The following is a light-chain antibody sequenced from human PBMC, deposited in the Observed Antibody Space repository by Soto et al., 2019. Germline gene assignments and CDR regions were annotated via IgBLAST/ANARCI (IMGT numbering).Light chain of an antibody. V-gene: IGKV3-15*01. J-gene: IGKJ1*01. CDR1: QSVSSN. Sequence: EIVLTQSPATLSVSPGERATLSCRASQSVSSNLAWYQQKPGQAPRLLIYGASTRATGIPARFSGSGSGTDFTLTISSLQSEDFATYYCQQAYTFPWTFGQGTKVDI. CDR2: GAS. CDR3: QQAYTFPWT.